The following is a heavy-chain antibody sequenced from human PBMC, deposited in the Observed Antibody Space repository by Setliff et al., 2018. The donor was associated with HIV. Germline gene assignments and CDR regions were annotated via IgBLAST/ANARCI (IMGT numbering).Heavy chain of an antibody. J-gene: IGHJ4*02. D-gene: IGHD6-25*01. CDR3: ARSRPYNSALDY. CDR1: GYTFTGSY. V-gene: IGHV1-2*02. CDR2: INPNSGDT. Sequence: ASVKVSCKASGYTFTGSYVHWVRQAPGQGLEWMAWINPNSGDTNYAPMFQGRVTMTRDTSISTAYLELSSLRPDDTAMYYCARSRPYNSALDYWGQGTLVTVSS.